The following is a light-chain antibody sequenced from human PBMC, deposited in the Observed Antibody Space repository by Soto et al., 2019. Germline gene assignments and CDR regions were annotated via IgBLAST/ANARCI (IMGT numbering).Light chain of an antibody. CDR1: QSVIRPY. Sequence: EIVLTQSPGTLSLSPGERATLSCRASQSVIRPYLAWYQQKPGQAPRLLMFGSSSRATGIPYRFIGSGSGTDFTLIISRLETEEFAVYYCQQYGGSFGGGTKVEIK. CDR3: QQYGGS. V-gene: IGKV3-20*01. CDR2: GSS. J-gene: IGKJ4*01.